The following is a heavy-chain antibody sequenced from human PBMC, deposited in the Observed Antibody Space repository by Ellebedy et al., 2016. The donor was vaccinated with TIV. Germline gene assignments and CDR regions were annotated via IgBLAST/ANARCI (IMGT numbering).Heavy chain of an antibody. Sequence: GGSLRLSCAASGFTFSNAWMSWVRQAPGKGLEWVSVIYSGGSTYYADSVKGRFTISRDNSKNTLYLQMNSLRAEDTAVYYCTTDYGRSGYWGQGTLVTVSS. V-gene: IGHV3-66*01. CDR3: TTDYGRSGY. CDR2: IYSGGST. CDR1: GFTFSNAW. J-gene: IGHJ4*02. D-gene: IGHD3-3*01.